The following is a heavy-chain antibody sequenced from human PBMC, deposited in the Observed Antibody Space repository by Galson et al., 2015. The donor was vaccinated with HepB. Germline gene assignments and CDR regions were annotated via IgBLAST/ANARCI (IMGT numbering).Heavy chain of an antibody. J-gene: IGHJ6*02. CDR2: ISRSSSAI. D-gene: IGHD3-22*01. Sequence: SLRLSCAASGFTFSSYTMNWVRQAPGKGLEWVSYISRSSSAIYYADSVKGRFAISRDNAKNSLYLQMNSLRDEDTAVYYCARDDRGDYYSYGMDVWGPGTTVTASS. V-gene: IGHV3-48*02. CDR1: GFTFSSYT. CDR3: ARDDRGDYYSYGMDV.